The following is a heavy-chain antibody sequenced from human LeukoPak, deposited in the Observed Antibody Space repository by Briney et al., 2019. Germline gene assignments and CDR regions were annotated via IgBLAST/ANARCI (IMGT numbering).Heavy chain of an antibody. V-gene: IGHV1-8*01. Sequence: ASVKGSRKACGYTFTSYDSNWLRQATGQGLEWMGWMNPNSGNTGYAQKFQGRVTMTRNTSISTAYMELSSLRSEDTAVYYCARGRAVTTPLGYYYYYMDVWGKGITVTVSS. J-gene: IGHJ6*03. CDR1: GYTFTSYD. D-gene: IGHD4-11*01. CDR3: ARGRAVTTPLGYYYYYMDV. CDR2: MNPNSGNT.